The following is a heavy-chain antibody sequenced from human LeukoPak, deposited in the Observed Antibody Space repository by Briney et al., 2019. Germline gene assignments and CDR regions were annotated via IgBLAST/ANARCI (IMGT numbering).Heavy chain of an antibody. Sequence: PGRSLRLSCAASGFTFSSYVMHWVRQAPGTGLEWVAVIWYDGSKEYYADSVEGRFTISRDNSKNTLYLQMNSLRAEDTAVYYRARGINWVDYWGQGTLVTVSS. CDR3: ARGINWVDY. D-gene: IGHD7-27*01. J-gene: IGHJ4*02. CDR1: GFTFSSYV. V-gene: IGHV3-33*01. CDR2: IWYDGSKE.